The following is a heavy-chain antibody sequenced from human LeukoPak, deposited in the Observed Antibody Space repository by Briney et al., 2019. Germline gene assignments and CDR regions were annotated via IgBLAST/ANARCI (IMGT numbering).Heavy chain of an antibody. J-gene: IGHJ5*02. D-gene: IGHD2/OR15-2a*01. Sequence: NPSETLSLTCTVSGDSINKYYWNWIRQPPGKGLEWIGYVYNIGSTHYNPSLRNRVSISADSSKNQFSLRLRSVTAADTAVYYCARPVVSIRPSTFDNWFAPWGQGTLVTVSS. CDR1: GDSINKYY. V-gene: IGHV4-59*08. CDR3: ARPVVSIRPSTFDNWFAP. CDR2: VYNIGST.